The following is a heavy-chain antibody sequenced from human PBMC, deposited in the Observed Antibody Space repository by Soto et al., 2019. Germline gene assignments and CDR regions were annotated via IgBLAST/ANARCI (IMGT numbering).Heavy chain of an antibody. J-gene: IGHJ5*02. D-gene: IGHD2-15*01. CDR2: ISGSGGST. CDR3: AKTVVFDP. V-gene: IGHV3-23*01. CDR1: GFTFSSYA. Sequence: EEQLLESGGGLVQPGGSLRISCAASGFTFSSYAMSWVRQAPGKGLEWVSSISGSGGSTYYADSVKGRFTISRDNSKTPLHLQMNSLRAEDTAVYYCAKTVVFDPWGQGNLVIVSS.